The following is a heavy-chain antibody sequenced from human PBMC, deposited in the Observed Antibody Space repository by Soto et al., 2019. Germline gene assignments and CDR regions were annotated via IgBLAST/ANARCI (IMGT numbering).Heavy chain of an antibody. Sequence: QVQLVESGGGVVQPGRSLRLSCAASGFTFSSYGMHWVRQAPGKGLEWVAVIWYDGSNKYYADYVKGRFTISRDNSKNTLYLQMNSLRAEDTAVYYCARDGSSMVRGVIDYWGQGTLVTVSS. CDR3: ARDGSSMVRGVIDY. J-gene: IGHJ4*02. V-gene: IGHV3-33*01. CDR1: GFTFSSYG. D-gene: IGHD3-10*01. CDR2: IWYDGSNK.